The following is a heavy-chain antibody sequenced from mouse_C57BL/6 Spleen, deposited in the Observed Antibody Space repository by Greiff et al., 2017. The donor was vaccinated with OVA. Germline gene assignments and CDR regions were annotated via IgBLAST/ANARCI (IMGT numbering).Heavy chain of an antibody. CDR3: ARPYYKEDYAMDY. J-gene: IGHJ4*01. CDR2: IDPSDSYT. V-gene: IGHV1-69*01. Sequence: QVHVKQPGAELVMPGASVKLSCKASGYTFTSYWMHWVKQRPGQGLEWIGEIDPSDSYTNYNQKFKGKSTVTVDKSSSTAYMQISSLTSEASAVYYCARPYYKEDYAMDYWGQGTSVTVSS. D-gene: IGHD2-12*01. CDR1: GYTFTSYW.